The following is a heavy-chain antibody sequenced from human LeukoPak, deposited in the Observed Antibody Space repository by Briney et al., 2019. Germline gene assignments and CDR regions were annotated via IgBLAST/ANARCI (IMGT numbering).Heavy chain of an antibody. D-gene: IGHD2-15*01. J-gene: IGHJ4*02. CDR3: AKDDNIVVVVTTFDY. Sequence: GGSLRLSCAASGFTFSNFGMHWVRQAPGKGLEWVAVISYDGKNEYYTDSVKGRFTISRDNAKNTLYPQMNSLRAEDTAVYYCAKDDNIVVVVTTFDYWGQGTLVTVSS. V-gene: IGHV3-30*18. CDR2: ISYDGKNE. CDR1: GFTFSNFG.